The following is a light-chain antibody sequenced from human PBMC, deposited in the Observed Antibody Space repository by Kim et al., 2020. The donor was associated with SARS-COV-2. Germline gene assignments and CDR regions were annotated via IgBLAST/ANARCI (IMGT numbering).Light chain of an antibody. J-gene: IGKJ1*01. V-gene: IGKV3-15*01. Sequence: VSPGERVTLSRGARQSVNTNLAWYQKKPRQAPRLLIYGGSARAIGVPARFSGSGSGTEFTLTITSLQSEDSAIYSCQQYSNWPRTFGLGTKVEIK. CDR2: GGS. CDR1: QSVNTN. CDR3: QQYSNWPRT.